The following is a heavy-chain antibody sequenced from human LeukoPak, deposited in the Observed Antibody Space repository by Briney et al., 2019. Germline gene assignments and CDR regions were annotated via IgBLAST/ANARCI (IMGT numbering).Heavy chain of an antibody. CDR2: IIPILGIA. CDR3: ARDSYYDGSVGHYGMDV. D-gene: IGHD3-22*01. V-gene: IGHV1-69*04. CDR1: GGTFSSYA. J-gene: IGHJ6*02. Sequence: SVKVSCKASGGTFSSYAISWVRQAPGQGLEWMGRIIPILGIANYAQKFQGRVTITADKSTSTAYMELSSLRSEDTAVYYCARDSYYDGSVGHYGMDVWGQGTTVTVSS.